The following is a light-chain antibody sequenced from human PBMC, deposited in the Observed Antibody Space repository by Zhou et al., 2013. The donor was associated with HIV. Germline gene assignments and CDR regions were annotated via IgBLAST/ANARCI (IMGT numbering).Light chain of an antibody. Sequence: DIQMTQSPSSLSASAGDRVTITCRASQSVDYWLAWFQQKPGKAPNVLIYKASNLENGVPSRFSGSGFGTEFTLTISSLQPDDFATYYCQHYSGSSPWTFGQGTKVEIK. CDR1: QSVDYW. J-gene: IGKJ1*01. CDR3: QHYSGSSPWT. V-gene: IGKV1-5*03. CDR2: KAS.